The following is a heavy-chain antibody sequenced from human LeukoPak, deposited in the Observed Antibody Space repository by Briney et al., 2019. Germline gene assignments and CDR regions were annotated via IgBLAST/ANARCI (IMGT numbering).Heavy chain of an antibody. J-gene: IGHJ4*02. CDR3: ARMANRAIDY. D-gene: IGHD5-24*01. CDR2: IYHSGST. CDR1: GGSISSGGYS. Sequence: SETLSLTCAVSGGSISSGGYSWSWIRQPPGKGLEWIGYIYHSGSTYYNPSLKSRVTMSVDTSKNQFSLKLSSVTAVDTAVYYCARMANRAIDYWGQGTLVTVSS. V-gene: IGHV4-30-2*01.